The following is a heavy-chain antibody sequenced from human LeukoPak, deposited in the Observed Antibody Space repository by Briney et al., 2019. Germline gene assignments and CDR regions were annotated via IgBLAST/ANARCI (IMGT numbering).Heavy chain of an antibody. D-gene: IGHD3-16*01. CDR2: ISYDGSNE. V-gene: IGHV3-30*18. Sequence: GGSLRLSCAASGFSFSSYAMHWVRQSPGKGPEWVAVISYDGSNEYYVDSVKGRFTISRDNSKNTLYLQMNGLRAEDTAIYYCAKAHLATMIMIELDSWGQGTLVTVSS. J-gene: IGHJ4*02. CDR3: AKAHLATMIMIELDS. CDR1: GFSFSSYA.